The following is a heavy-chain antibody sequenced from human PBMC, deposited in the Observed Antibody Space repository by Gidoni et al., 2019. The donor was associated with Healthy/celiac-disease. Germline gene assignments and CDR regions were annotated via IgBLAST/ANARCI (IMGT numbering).Heavy chain of an antibody. CDR1: GFHFSSYD. CDR3: ARASGSYYDY. J-gene: IGHJ4*02. Sequence: EVQLVESGGGWVQPGGSLRHSCSAPGFHFSSYDMHLFRQATGTGLEWVSSIGTDGDTYYPGSVKGRFTISRENAKNSLYLQMNSLRAWDTAVYYGARASGSYYDYWGQGTLVTVSS. D-gene: IGHD1-26*01. V-gene: IGHV3-13*01. CDR2: IGTDGDT.